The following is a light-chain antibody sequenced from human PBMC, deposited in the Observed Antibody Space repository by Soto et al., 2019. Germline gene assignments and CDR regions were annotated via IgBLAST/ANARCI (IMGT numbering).Light chain of an antibody. CDR3: QQYKNWPRGT. CDR1: QSVYSN. J-gene: IGKJ2*02. CDR2: GAS. Sequence: EIVMTQSPATLSVSPGERATLSCRASQSVYSNLAWYQQKPGQPPRLLIYGASTRATGIPVRFSGSGSGTQFTLTISSLQSEDFAVYYCQQYKNWPRGTFGQGTKLEIK. V-gene: IGKV3-15*01.